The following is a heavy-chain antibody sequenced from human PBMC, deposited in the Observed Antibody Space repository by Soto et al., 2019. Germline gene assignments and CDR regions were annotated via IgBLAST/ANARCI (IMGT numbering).Heavy chain of an antibody. Sequence: ASVKVSCKASGYTFTGHHIHWVRQAPGQGLEWVGWINPNTGGTNYAQKFQGRVTMTRDTSISTAYMELSRLRSDDTAVYYCAISRYCTGGDCTPQSPYYFDYWGQGTVVTVS. CDR3: AISRYCTGGDCTPQSPYYFDY. CDR1: GYTFTGHH. V-gene: IGHV1-2*02. CDR2: INPNTGGT. J-gene: IGHJ4*02. D-gene: IGHD2-8*02.